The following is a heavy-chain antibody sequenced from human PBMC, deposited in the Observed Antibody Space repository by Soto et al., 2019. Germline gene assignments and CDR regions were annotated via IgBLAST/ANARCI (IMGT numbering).Heavy chain of an antibody. D-gene: IGHD3-22*01. CDR3: ARGGQLKYYYDSSGYYPEGPAAFDI. Sequence: SETLSLTCTVSGGSISSYYWSWIRQPPGKELEWIGYIYYSGITNYNPSLKSRVTISVDTSKNQFSLKLSSVAAADTAVYYCARGGQLKYYYDSSGYYPEGPAAFDIWGQGTMVTVSS. CDR1: GGSISSYY. V-gene: IGHV4-59*01. CDR2: IYYSGIT. J-gene: IGHJ3*02.